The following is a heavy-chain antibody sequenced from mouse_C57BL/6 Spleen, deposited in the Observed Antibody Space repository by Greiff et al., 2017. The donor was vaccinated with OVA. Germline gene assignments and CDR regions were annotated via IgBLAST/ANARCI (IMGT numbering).Heavy chain of an antibody. CDR2: IHPNSGST. V-gene: IGHV1-64*01. J-gene: IGHJ3*01. CDR1: GYTFTSYW. CDR3: ARSFITTVVEAY. Sequence: QVQLKQPGAELVKPGASVKLSCKASGYTFTSYWMHWVKQRPGQGLEWIGMIHPNSGSTNYNEKFKSKATLTVDKSSSTAYMQLSSLTSEDSAVYYCARSFITTVVEAYWGQGTLVTVSA. D-gene: IGHD1-1*01.